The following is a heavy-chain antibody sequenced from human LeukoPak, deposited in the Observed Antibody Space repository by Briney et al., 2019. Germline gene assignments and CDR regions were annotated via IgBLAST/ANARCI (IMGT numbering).Heavy chain of an antibody. J-gene: IGHJ4*02. V-gene: IGHV3-30*02. CDR3: AKVSTVTTGYHY. Sequence: GGSLRLSCAASGFTFSSYGMHWVRQAPGKGLEWVAVIWYDGSNKYYADSVKGRFTISRDNSKNTLYLQMNSLRAEDTAVYYCAKVSTVTTGYHYWGQGTLVTVSS. CDR1: GFTFSSYG. D-gene: IGHD4-17*01. CDR2: IWYDGSNK.